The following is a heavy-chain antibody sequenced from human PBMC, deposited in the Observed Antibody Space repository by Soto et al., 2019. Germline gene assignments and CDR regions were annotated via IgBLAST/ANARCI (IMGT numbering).Heavy chain of an antibody. V-gene: IGHV1-18*01. J-gene: IGHJ6*02. CDR2: ISAYDGQT. D-gene: IGHD1-1*01. CDR3: AREKGMEENYYYYGLDI. CDR1: GDGFSNYG. Sequence: ASVKVSCKASGDGFSNYGFSWVRQAPGQGLEWMGWISAYDGQTNYTKKFQGRVTMTTDTTASTAYMELRSLRSEDTAVYYCAREKGMEENYYYYGLDIWGQGTTVTVSS.